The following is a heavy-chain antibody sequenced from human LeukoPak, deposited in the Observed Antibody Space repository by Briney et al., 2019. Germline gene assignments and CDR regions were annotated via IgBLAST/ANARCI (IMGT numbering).Heavy chain of an antibody. V-gene: IGHV1-46*01. D-gene: IGHD3-22*01. CDR3: ARSKTSGYVSLPGY. CDR1: GYTFTSYD. Sequence: ASVKVSCRASGYTFTSYDMHWVRQAPGQGVEWMGIINPSGGSTSYAQKFQGRVTMTRDTSTSTVFMELSSLRSEDTAMYYCARSKTSGYVSLPGYWGQGTLVPVSS. J-gene: IGHJ4*02. CDR2: INPSGGST.